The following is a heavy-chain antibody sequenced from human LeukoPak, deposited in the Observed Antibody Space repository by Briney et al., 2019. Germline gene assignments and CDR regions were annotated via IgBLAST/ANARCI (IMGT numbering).Heavy chain of an antibody. CDR1: GFTFSNYP. CDR3: AKEQYSSSSALDY. V-gene: IGHV3-30-3*01. J-gene: IGHJ4*02. Sequence: QTGGSLRLSCAASGFTFSNYPMHWVRQAPGKGLEWVAIISYDGSNKYYADSVKGRFTISRDNSKNTLYLQMNSLRAEDTAVYYCAKEQYSSSSALDYWGQGTLVTVSS. CDR2: ISYDGSNK. D-gene: IGHD6-6*01.